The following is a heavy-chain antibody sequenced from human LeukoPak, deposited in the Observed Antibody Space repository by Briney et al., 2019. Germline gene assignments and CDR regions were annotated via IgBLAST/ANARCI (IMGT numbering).Heavy chain of an antibody. J-gene: IGHJ6*03. D-gene: IGHD6-13*01. V-gene: IGHV5-51*01. CDR2: IYPGDSDT. CDR1: GYSFTSYW. CDR3: ARRNTIIAAAGDYYYYMDV. Sequence: GESLKISCKGSGYSFTSYWIGWVRQMPGKGLEWMGIIYPGDSDTRYSPSFQGQVTISADKSISTAYLQWSSLKASDTAMYYCARRNTIIAAAGDYYYYMDVWGQGTLVTVSS.